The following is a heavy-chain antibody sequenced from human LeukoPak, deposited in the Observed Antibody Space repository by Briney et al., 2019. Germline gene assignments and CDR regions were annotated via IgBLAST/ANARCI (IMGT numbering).Heavy chain of an antibody. CDR2: INHSGST. V-gene: IGHV4-34*01. D-gene: IGHD2-15*01. J-gene: IGHJ4*02. CDR1: GGSFSGYY. Sequence: SETLSLTCAVYGGSFSGYYWSWIRQPPGKGLEWIGEINHSGSTNYNPSLKSRVTISVDTSKNQFSLKLSSVTAADTAVYYCARDRYCSGGSCPNFVYWGQGTLVTVSS. CDR3: ARDRYCSGGSCPNFVY.